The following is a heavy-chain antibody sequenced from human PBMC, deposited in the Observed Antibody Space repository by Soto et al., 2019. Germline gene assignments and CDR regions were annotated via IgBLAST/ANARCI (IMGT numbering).Heavy chain of an antibody. CDR3: TKEYIVGTTWGYFES. Sequence: QVQLVQSGGGVVQPGRSLRLSCVASGFIFSTYGMHWVRQVPGKGLEWVAHISYDGSNEYYGDSVKGRFTVSRDNATNTLYLQMYGLKTEDTALYYCTKEYIVGTTWGYFESWGQGALVIFAS. CDR2: ISYDGSNE. CDR1: GFIFSTYG. D-gene: IGHD1-1*01. J-gene: IGHJ4*02. V-gene: IGHV3-30*18.